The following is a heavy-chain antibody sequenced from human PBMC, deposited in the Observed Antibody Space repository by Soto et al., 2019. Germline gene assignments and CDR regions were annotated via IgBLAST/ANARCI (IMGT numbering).Heavy chain of an antibody. CDR2: IDPSDSYT. CDR3: ARMGGHYYGSGSYYNTNWLDP. V-gene: IGHV5-10-1*01. Sequence: GASLKISCKGSGYSFTSYWISWARQMPGKGLEWMGRIDPSDSYTNYSPSFQGHVTISADKSISTAYLQWSSLKASDTAMYYGARMGGHYYGSGSYYNTNWLDPWGQGTLVTVSS. CDR1: GYSFTSYW. D-gene: IGHD3-10*01. J-gene: IGHJ5*01.